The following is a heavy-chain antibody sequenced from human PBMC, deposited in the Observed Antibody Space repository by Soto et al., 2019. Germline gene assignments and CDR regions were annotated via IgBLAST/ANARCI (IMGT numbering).Heavy chain of an antibody. D-gene: IGHD3-16*01. J-gene: IGHJ4*02. Sequence: ASVKVSCKASGYTFTSYDIDWVRQATGQGLEWMGWMNPNSGNTGYAQKFQGRVIMTRNTSISTAYMELSSLRSEDTAVYYCASWGLSGTTIDYWGQGTLVTVSS. CDR2: MNPNSGNT. CDR3: ASWGLSGTTIDY. V-gene: IGHV1-8*01. CDR1: GYTFTSYD.